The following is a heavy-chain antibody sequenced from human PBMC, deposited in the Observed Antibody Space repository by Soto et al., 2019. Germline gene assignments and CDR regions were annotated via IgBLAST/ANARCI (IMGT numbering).Heavy chain of an antibody. CDR1: GGSFSGYY. J-gene: IGHJ6*02. Sequence: SETLSLTCAVYGGSFSGYYWSWIRQPPGKGLEWIGEINHSGSTNYNPSLKSRVTISVDTSKNQFSLKLSSVTAADTAVYYCARGRSGSYYRTYYYYGMNVWGQGTTVTVS. D-gene: IGHD1-26*01. CDR3: ARGRSGSYYRTYYYYGMNV. CDR2: INHSGST. V-gene: IGHV4-34*01.